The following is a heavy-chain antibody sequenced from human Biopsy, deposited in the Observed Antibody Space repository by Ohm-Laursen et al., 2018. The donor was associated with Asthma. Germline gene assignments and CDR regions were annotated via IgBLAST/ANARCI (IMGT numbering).Heavy chain of an antibody. Sequence: RSLRLSCSASGFTFRSYAMHWVRQAPGKGLEWVAVIWYDGSIKYYADSVKGRFSISRDNSKNTLYLQMNSLRVEDTAVFYRARAKSGSFYSPADYWGQGTLVTVSS. V-gene: IGHV3-33*08. CDR1: GFTFRSYA. J-gene: IGHJ4*02. CDR2: IWYDGSIK. CDR3: ARAKSGSFYSPADY. D-gene: IGHD1-26*01.